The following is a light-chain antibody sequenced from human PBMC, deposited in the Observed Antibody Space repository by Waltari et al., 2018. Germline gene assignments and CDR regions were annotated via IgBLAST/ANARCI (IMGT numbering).Light chain of an antibody. J-gene: IGLJ2*01. Sequence: QSALTQPPSASGSPGQSVTISCTGTSSDVGGYNYVSWYQHHPGKAPKLMIHEVTTRPSGVPDRCSGSKSVNTASLTVSGLQSEDEADYYCSSYAGSNTVVFGGGTKLTVL. CDR3: SSYAGSNTVV. V-gene: IGLV2-8*01. CDR2: EVT. CDR1: SSDVGGYNY.